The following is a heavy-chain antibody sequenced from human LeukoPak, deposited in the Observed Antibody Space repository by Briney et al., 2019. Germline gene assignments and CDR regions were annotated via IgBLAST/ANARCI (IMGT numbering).Heavy chain of an antibody. CDR3: AKGSRGAMVRAFDY. V-gene: IGHV3-30-3*02. D-gene: IGHD3-10*01. J-gene: IGHJ4*02. Sequence: GGSLRLSCAASGFTFSSHPMHWVRQAPGKGLEWMTFISYDENNNYYADSVKGRFTISRDNSKNTLYLQMNSLRAEDTAVYYCAKGSRGAMVRAFDYWGQGTLVTVSS. CDR2: ISYDENNN. CDR1: GFTFSSHP.